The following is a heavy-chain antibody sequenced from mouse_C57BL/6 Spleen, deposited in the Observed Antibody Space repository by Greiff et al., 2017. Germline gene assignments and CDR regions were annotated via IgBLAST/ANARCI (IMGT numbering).Heavy chain of an antibody. Sequence: EVQLVESGPGLVKPSQSLSLTCSVTGYSITSGYYWNWIRQFPGNKLEWMGYISYDGSNNYNPSLKNRISITRDTSKNQFFLKLNSVTTEDTATYYCARDYDVGYWYFDVWGTGTTVTVSS. D-gene: IGHD2-12*01. CDR1: GYSITSGYY. CDR3: ARDYDVGYWYFDV. J-gene: IGHJ1*03. V-gene: IGHV3-6*01. CDR2: ISYDGSN.